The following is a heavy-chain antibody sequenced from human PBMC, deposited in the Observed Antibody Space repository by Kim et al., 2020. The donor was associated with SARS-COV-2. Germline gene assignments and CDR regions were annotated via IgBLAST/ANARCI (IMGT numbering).Heavy chain of an antibody. Sequence: ASVKVSCKTSGYSFTTYAIHWVRQAPGQRLEWMGWINGGNGKTKYSQKFQGRVTITRDTSARTAYMALSSLRSEDTAVYYCARVRFFDWLFDKWGQGTLV. CDR2: INGGNGKT. V-gene: IGHV1-3*01. CDR3: ARVRFFDWLFDK. CDR1: GYSFTTYA. J-gene: IGHJ4*02. D-gene: IGHD3-9*01.